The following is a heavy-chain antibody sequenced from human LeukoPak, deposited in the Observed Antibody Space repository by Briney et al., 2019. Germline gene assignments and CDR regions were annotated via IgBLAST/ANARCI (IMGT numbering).Heavy chain of an antibody. Sequence: ASVKVSCKASGGTFSSYAISWVRQAPGQGLEWMGRIIPILGIANYAQKFQGRVTITADKSTSTAYMELSSLRSEDTAVYYCARTDTAMDLPFDYWGQGILVTVSS. CDR3: ARTDTAMDLPFDY. D-gene: IGHD5-18*01. CDR2: IIPILGIA. CDR1: GGTFSSYA. V-gene: IGHV1-69*04. J-gene: IGHJ4*02.